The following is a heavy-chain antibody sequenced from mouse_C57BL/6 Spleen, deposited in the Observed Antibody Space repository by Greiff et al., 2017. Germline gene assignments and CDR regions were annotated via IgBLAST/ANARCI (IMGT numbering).Heavy chain of an antibody. J-gene: IGHJ2*01. V-gene: IGHV1-53*01. CDR3: ARSGYYYGSIYFDY. Sequence: QVQLKQPGTELVKPGASVKLSCKASGYTFTSYWMHWVKQRPGQGLEWIGNINPSNGGTNYNEKFKSKATLTVDKSSSTAYMQLSSLTSEDSAVDYCARSGYYYGSIYFDYWGQGTTLTVSS. CDR1: GYTFTSYW. CDR2: INPSNGGT. D-gene: IGHD1-1*01.